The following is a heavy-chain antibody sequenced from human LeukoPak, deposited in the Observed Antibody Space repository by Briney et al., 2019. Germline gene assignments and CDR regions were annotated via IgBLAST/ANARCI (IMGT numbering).Heavy chain of an antibody. Sequence: RSGGSLRLSCAASGFTFSSYWMTWVRQAPGKGLVWVSRINSDGSSTSYADSVKGRFTISRDNAKNTLYLQMNSLRAEDTAVYYCARDYGCSSTSCYAGAEYFQHWGQGTLVTVSS. J-gene: IGHJ1*01. CDR1: GFTFSSYW. D-gene: IGHD2-2*01. CDR2: INSDGSST. V-gene: IGHV3-74*01. CDR3: ARDYGCSSTSCYAGAEYFQH.